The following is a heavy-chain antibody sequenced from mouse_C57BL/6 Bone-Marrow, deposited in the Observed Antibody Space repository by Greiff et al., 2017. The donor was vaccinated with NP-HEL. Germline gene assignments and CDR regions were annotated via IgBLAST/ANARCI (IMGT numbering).Heavy chain of an antibody. CDR2: INPNNGGT. CDR3: ARHPVAYYYAMDY. CDR1: GYTFTDYN. J-gene: IGHJ4*01. Sequence: EVQLVESGPELVKPGASVKIPCKASGYTFTDYNMDWVKQSHGKSLEWIGDINPNNGGTIYNQKFKGKATLTVDKSSSTAYMELRSLTSEDTAVYYCARHPVAYYYAMDYWGQGTSVTVSS. V-gene: IGHV1-18*01. D-gene: IGHD1-1*02.